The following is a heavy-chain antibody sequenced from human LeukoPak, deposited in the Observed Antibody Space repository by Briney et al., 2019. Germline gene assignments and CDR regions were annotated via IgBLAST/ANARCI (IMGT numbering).Heavy chain of an antibody. D-gene: IGHD4-17*01. V-gene: IGHV3-23*01. Sequence: PGGSLRLSCVASGFTLSNDFMSWVRQAPGKGLEWVSSIGGIGASTYYADSVKGRFTISRDNSKNTLYLQMNSLRAEDTALYYCAKAAYGDYVNWFDPWGQGILVIVSS. CDR1: GFTLSNDF. CDR2: IGGIGAST. J-gene: IGHJ5*02. CDR3: AKAAYGDYVNWFDP.